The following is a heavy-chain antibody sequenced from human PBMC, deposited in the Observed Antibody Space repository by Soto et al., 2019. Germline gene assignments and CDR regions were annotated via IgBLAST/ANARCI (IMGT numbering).Heavy chain of an antibody. Sequence: RLSCAASGFTFSSYGMHWVRQAPGKGLEWVAVISYDGSNKYYADSVKGRFTISRDNSKNTLYLQMNSLRAEDTAVYYCAKDLVGATKYYYYYGMDVWGQGTTVTVSS. D-gene: IGHD1-26*01. V-gene: IGHV3-30*18. CDR1: GFTFSSYG. CDR2: ISYDGSNK. J-gene: IGHJ6*02. CDR3: AKDLVGATKYYYYYGMDV.